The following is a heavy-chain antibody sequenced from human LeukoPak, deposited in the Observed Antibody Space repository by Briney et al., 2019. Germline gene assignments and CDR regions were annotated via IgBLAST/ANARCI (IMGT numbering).Heavy chain of an antibody. CDR2: ISSNGGST. J-gene: IGHJ6*03. CDR1: GFTFSSYA. CDR3: ARVSGPAADYYYYYYMDV. D-gene: IGHD2-2*01. Sequence: PGGSLRLSCAASGFTFSSYAMHWVRQAPGKGLEYVSAISSNGGSTYYANSVKGRFTISRDNSKNTLYLQMNSLRAEDTAVYYCARVSGPAADYYYYYYMDVWGKGTTVTISS. V-gene: IGHV3-64*01.